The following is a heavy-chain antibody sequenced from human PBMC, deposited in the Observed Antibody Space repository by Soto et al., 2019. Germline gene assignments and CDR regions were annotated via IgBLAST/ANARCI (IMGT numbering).Heavy chain of an antibody. J-gene: IGHJ4*02. CDR3: ARGDYYDSSGYFDY. CDR1: GFTFSSYG. CDR2: IWYDGSNK. V-gene: IGHV3-33*01. Sequence: GGSLRLSCAASGFTFSSYGMHWVRQAPGKGLEWVAVIWYDGSNKYYADSVKGRFTISRDNSKNTLYLQMNSLRAEDTAVYYCARGDYYDSSGYFDYWGQGTLVTVSS. D-gene: IGHD3-22*01.